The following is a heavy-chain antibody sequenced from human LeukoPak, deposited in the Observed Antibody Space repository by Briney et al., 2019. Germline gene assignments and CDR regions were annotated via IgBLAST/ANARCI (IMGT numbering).Heavy chain of an antibody. V-gene: IGHV3-49*04. CDR1: GFTFGDCA. J-gene: IGHJ4*02. D-gene: IGHD2/OR15-2a*01. Sequence: PGRSLRLSCTTSGFTFGDCAMAWVRQTPERGLECVGSIREKASGGTTEYPASVKGRFTVSRDDSRSIAYLQMDSLKIEDTAVYYCSRWRVTSMLYSWGQGTLVTVSS. CDR3: SRWRVTSMLYS. CDR2: IREKASGGTT.